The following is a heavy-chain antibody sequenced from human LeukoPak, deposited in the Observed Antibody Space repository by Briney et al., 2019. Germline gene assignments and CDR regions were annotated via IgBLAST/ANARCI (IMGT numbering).Heavy chain of an antibody. CDR2: IRDKAESYAT. CDR3: TRSLTGTTFGDY. D-gene: IGHD1-7*01. V-gene: IGHV3-73*01. Sequence: PGGSLKLSCAASGFSFSVSTMHWVRQASGKGVEWVGRIRDKAESYATVYAASVKGRFTISRDDSQNTAYLQLNSLRSHDTAVYYCTRSLTGTTFGDYWGQGTLVTVSS. CDR1: GFSFSVST. J-gene: IGHJ4*02.